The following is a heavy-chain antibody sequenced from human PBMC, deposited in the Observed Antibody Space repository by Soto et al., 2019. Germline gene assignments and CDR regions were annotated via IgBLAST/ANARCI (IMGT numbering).Heavy chain of an antibody. D-gene: IGHD1-1*01. Sequence: QVQLVQSGAEVKKPGSSVKVSCKASGGTFSSYAISWVRQAPGQGLEWMGGIIPIFGTANYAQKFQGRVRITADKATSTAYMELSSLISEDTAVYYCAGMGGYNWNDWGVDYWGQGTLVTVSS. CDR1: GGTFSSYA. J-gene: IGHJ4*02. CDR2: IIPIFGTA. CDR3: AGMGGYNWNDWGVDY. V-gene: IGHV1-69*06.